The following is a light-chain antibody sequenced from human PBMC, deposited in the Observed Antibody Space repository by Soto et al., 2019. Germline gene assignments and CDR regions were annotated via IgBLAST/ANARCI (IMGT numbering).Light chain of an antibody. CDR1: QRVSARY. V-gene: IGKV3D-20*02. J-gene: IGKJ1*01. Sequence: LTQCLGTLSLSPGDRATPSCRASQRVSARYLAWYHQKPGQAPRLLIFGASDRATGIPDRFSGSGSGTDFTLTIDRLEPEDFAMYYCQQRTSWPPWTFGQGSNVDIK. CDR3: QQRTSWPPWT. CDR2: GAS.